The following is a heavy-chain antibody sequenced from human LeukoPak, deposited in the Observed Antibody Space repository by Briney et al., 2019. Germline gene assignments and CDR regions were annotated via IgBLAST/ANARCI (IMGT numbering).Heavy chain of an antibody. D-gene: IGHD3-10*01. CDR1: GFTFSSYG. J-gene: IGHJ6*03. V-gene: IGHV3-23*01. CDR2: ISGSGGST. Sequence: GGSLRLSCAASGFTFSSYGMSWVRQAPGKGLEWVSAISGSGGSTYYADSVKGRFTISRDNSKNTLYLQMNSLRAEDTAVYYCAKGGGGSGSPYYYYMDVWGKGTTVTISS. CDR3: AKGGGGSGSPYYYYMDV.